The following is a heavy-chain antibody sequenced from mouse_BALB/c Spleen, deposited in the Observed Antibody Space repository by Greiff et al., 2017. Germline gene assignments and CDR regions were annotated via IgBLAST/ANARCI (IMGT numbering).Heavy chain of an antibody. D-gene: IGHD2-1*01. CDR1: GFTFSDYY. CDR2: ISDGGSYT. J-gene: IGHJ4*01. Sequence: DVKLVESGGGLVKPGGSLKLSCAASGFTFSDYYMYWVRQTPEKRLEWVATISDGGSYTYYPDSVKGRFTISRDNAKNNLYLQMSSLKSEDTAMYYCAREGGNYDYYAMDYWGQGTSVTVSS. CDR3: AREGGNYDYYAMDY. V-gene: IGHV5-4*02.